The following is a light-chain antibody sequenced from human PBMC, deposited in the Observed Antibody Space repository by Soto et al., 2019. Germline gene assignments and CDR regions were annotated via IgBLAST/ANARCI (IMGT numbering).Light chain of an antibody. CDR3: SSYLSSSSYG. V-gene: IGLV2-14*01. J-gene: IGLJ1*01. Sequence: QSVLTQPASVSGSPGQSITISCTGTSSAVGDYNYVSWYQQHPCKAPKVMIYDVSNRPSGVSNRFSGSKSDNTASLTISGLQAEDEADYYCSSYLSSSSYGFGTGTKVTVL. CDR1: SSAVGDYNY. CDR2: DVS.